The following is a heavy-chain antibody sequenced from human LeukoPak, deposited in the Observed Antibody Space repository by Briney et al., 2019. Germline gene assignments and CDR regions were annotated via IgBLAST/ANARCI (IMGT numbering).Heavy chain of an antibody. CDR1: GGSISGYY. Sequence: PSETLSLTCTVSGGSISGYYWSWIRQPPGKGLEWIGYIYYSGNSNYNPSLKSRVTISADTSKNQFSLNLSSVTAADTAVYYCASASYYYDSSGFGVSAFDIWGQGTMVTVSS. J-gene: IGHJ3*02. D-gene: IGHD3-22*01. CDR2: IYYSGNS. V-gene: IGHV4-59*01. CDR3: ASASYYYDSSGFGVSAFDI.